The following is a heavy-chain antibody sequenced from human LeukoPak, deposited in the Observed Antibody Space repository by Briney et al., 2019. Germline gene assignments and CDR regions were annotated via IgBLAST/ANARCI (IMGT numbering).Heavy chain of an antibody. J-gene: IGHJ4*02. CDR1: GYTFTSYD. V-gene: IGHV1-8*01. CDR3: ARDVYGGNSMGIDY. CDR2: MNPNSGNT. D-gene: IGHD4-23*01. Sequence: GASVKVSCKASGYTFTSYDINWVRQATGQGLEWMGWMNPNSGNTNYAQKFQGRVTMTRDTSISTAYMELSRLRSDDTAVYYCARDVYGGNSMGIDYWGQGTLVTVSS.